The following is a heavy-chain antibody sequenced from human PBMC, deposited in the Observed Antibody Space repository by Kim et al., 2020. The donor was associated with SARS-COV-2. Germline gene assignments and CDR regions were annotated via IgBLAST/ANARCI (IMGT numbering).Heavy chain of an antibody. J-gene: IGHJ3*02. Sequence: GCTTYSADSVKGRFTISRDNSKNTLYLQMNSLRAQDTAVYYCARDRAFDIWGQGTMVTVSS. V-gene: IGHV3-53*01. CDR3: ARDRAFDI. CDR2: GCTT.